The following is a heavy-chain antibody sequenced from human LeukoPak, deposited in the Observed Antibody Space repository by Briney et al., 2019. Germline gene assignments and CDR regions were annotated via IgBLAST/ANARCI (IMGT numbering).Heavy chain of an antibody. CDR1: RFTFSSYS. CDR3: ARVYGIYGDYPFDY. V-gene: IGHV3-21*01. Sequence: GGSLRLSCAASRFTFSSYSMNWVRQAPEKGLEWVSSISSSSSYIYYADSVKGRFTISGDNAKNSLYLQMNSLRAEDTAVYYCARVYGIYGDYPFDYWGQGTLVTVSS. J-gene: IGHJ4*02. D-gene: IGHD4-17*01. CDR2: ISSSSSYI.